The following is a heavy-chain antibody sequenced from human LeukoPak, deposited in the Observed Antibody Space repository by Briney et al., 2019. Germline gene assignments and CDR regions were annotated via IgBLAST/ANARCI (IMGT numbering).Heavy chain of an antibody. CDR2: INPSGCST. Sequence: ASVKVSCKASGYTFTSYYMHWVRQAPGQGLEWMGIINPSGCSTSYAQKFQGRVTMTRDMSTSTVYMELSSLRSEDTAVYYCARDPRAAAYTKRNYYYYYMDVWGKGTTVTVSS. D-gene: IGHD6-13*01. V-gene: IGHV1-46*01. J-gene: IGHJ6*03. CDR3: ARDPRAAAYTKRNYYYYYMDV. CDR1: GYTFTSYY.